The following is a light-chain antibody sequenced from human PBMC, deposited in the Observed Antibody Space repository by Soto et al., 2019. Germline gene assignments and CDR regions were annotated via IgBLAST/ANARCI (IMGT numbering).Light chain of an antibody. V-gene: IGKV3D-15*01. CDR3: QQYNNWPIT. CDR1: QSVSSSY. J-gene: IGKJ5*01. Sequence: EIVLMQSPGTLSLSPGERATLSCRASQSVSSSYLAWYQQKPGQAPRLLICGASTRATGIPARFSGSGSGTEFTLTISSLQSEDFAVYYCQQYNNWPITFGQGTLLEIK. CDR2: GAS.